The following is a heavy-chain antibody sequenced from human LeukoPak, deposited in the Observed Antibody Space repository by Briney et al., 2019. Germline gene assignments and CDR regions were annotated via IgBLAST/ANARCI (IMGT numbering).Heavy chain of an antibody. CDR3: ARRIAARPFYYYYYMDV. J-gene: IGHJ6*03. Sequence: SETLSLTCTVSGGSISSYYWSWIRQPPGKGLEWIGYIYTSGSTNYNPSLKSRVTISVDTSKNQFSLKLSSVTAADTAVYYCARRIAARPFYYYYYMDVRGKGTTVTVSS. D-gene: IGHD6-6*01. V-gene: IGHV4-4*09. CDR2: IYTSGST. CDR1: GGSISSYY.